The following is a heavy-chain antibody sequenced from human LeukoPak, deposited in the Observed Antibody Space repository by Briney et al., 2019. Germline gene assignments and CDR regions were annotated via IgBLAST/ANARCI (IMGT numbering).Heavy chain of an antibody. CDR2: ISGSGGST. CDR3: AKDSEHLVRRGSFDY. J-gene: IGHJ4*02. Sequence: PGGSLRLSCAASGFTFSSYAMSWVRQAPGKGLEWVSAISGSGGSTYYADSVKGRFTISRDNSKNTLYLQMNSLGAEDTAVYYCAKDSEHLVRRGSFDYWGQGTLVTVSS. D-gene: IGHD6-13*01. CDR1: GFTFSSYA. V-gene: IGHV3-23*01.